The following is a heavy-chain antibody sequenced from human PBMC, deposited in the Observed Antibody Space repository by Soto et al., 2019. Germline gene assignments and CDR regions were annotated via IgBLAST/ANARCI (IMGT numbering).Heavy chain of an antibody. V-gene: IGHV3-30-3*01. CDR1: GFTFSSYA. CDR3: ARYRYGSVSSYTPSYFDY. CDR2: ISYDGSNK. Sequence: LRLSCAASGFTFSSYAMHWVRQAPGQGLEWVAVISYDGSNKYYADSVKGRFTISRDNSKNTLYLQMNSLRAEDTAVYYSARYRYGSVSSYTPSYFDYWGQGTLVTVSS. J-gene: IGHJ4*02. D-gene: IGHD3-10*01.